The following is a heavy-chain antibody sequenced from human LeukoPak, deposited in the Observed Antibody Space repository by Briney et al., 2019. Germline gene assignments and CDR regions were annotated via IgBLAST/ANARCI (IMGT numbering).Heavy chain of an antibody. J-gene: IGHJ4*02. Sequence: GRSLRLSCAASGFTFSNYGMHWVRQAPGKGLEWVAYIWYDGSNKYYTDPVKGRFTISRDNSENTLYLQMNSLRAEDTAVYYCARSYYYDSSHTADYWGQGTLVTVSS. CDR3: ARSYYYDSSHTADY. CDR2: IWYDGSNK. V-gene: IGHV3-33*01. D-gene: IGHD3-22*01. CDR1: GFTFSNYG.